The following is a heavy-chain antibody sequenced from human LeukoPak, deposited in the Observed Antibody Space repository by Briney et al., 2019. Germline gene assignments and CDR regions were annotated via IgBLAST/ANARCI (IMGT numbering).Heavy chain of an antibody. CDR1: GYSFTRYW. V-gene: IGHV5-10-1*01. CDR3: ARLDSGPFDYFDY. CDR2: IDPSDSYT. D-gene: IGHD5-12*01. J-gene: IGHJ4*02. Sequence: GESLKISCKGSGYSFTRYWISWVRQMPGKGLEWMGRIDPSDSYTNYSPSFQGHVTISADKSISTAYLQWSSLKASDTAMYYCARLDSGPFDYFDYWGQGTLVTVSS.